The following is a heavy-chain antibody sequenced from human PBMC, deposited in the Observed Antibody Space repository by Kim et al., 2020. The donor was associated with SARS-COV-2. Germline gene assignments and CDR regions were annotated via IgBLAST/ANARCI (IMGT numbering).Heavy chain of an antibody. D-gene: IGHD2-21*02. CDR3: ARQGHCGGDCLDAFDI. J-gene: IGHJ3*02. Sequence: LKSRVTISVDTSKNRFSLTLSSVTAADTAVYYCARQGHCGGDCLDAFDIWGQGTMVTVSS. V-gene: IGHV4-39*01.